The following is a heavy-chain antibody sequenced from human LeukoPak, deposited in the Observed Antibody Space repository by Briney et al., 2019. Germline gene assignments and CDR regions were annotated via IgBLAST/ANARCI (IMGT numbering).Heavy chain of an antibody. D-gene: IGHD2-21*02. CDR2: ISSSGSTI. J-gene: IGHJ6*02. CDR1: GFTFSDYY. Sequence: GGSLRLSCAASGFTFSDYYMSWIRQAPGKGLEWVSYISSSGSTIYYADSVKGRFTISRDNAKNSLYLQMNSLRAEDTAVYYCARDYPPSYCGGDCYPGDYYYGMDVWGQGTTVTVSS. CDR3: ARDYPPSYCGGDCYPGDYYYGMDV. V-gene: IGHV3-11*01.